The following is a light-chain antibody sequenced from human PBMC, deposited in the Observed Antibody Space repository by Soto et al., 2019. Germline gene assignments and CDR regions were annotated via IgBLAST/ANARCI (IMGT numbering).Light chain of an antibody. CDR2: EVS. CDR1: SSDVGGYNY. J-gene: IGLJ1*01. Sequence: QSALTQPASVSRSPGQSITLSCTGTSSDVGGYNYVSWYQQHPGKAPKLMIYEVSNRPSGVSDRFSGSKSGNTASLTISGLQAEDEADYYCSSYTSSSTLNVFGTGTKVTVL. CDR3: SSYTSSSTLNV. V-gene: IGLV2-14*01.